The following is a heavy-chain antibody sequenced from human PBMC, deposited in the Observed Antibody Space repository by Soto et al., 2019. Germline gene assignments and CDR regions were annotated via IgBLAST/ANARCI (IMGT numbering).Heavy chain of an antibody. CDR2: ISGSGGDT. J-gene: IGHJ4*02. D-gene: IGHD1-26*01. CDR3: AKDSALPYSGSYFDY. Sequence: GGSLRLSCAASGFTFSSYSISWVRQAPGKGLECVSSISGSGGDTFYADSVKGRFTISRDNSKNTLYLQMSSLRADDTALYYCAKDSALPYSGSYFDYWGQGAPVTVSS. V-gene: IGHV3-23*01. CDR1: GFTFSSYS.